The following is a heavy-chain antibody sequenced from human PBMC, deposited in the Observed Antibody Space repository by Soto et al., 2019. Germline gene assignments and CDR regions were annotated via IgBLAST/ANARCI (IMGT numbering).Heavy chain of an antibody. CDR1: GFTFNTYG. V-gene: IGHV3-33*06. J-gene: IGHJ5*01. D-gene: IGHD6-19*01. CDR3: AKESKYSSGWYDS. Sequence: GGPLRLACGAAGFTFNTYGMHWVRQAPGKGLEWVALIWYDGSNKYYADSVKGRFTISRDNSKNTLYLQMNSLRAEDTAVYSCAKESKYSSGWYDSWGQGTLVTVSS. CDR2: IWYDGSNK.